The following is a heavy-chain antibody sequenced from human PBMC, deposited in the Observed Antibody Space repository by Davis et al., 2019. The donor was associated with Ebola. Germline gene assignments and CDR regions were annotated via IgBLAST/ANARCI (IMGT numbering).Heavy chain of an antibody. D-gene: IGHD1-1*01. CDR1: GFTFSSYS. CDR3: ARVRTGMRGYFDS. Sequence: PGGSLRLSCAASGFTFSSYSMNWVRQTPGKGLEWVAIISYDGSNKYYADSVKGRFIISRDSSKNTLYLQMNSLRAEDTAVYYCARVRTGMRGYFDSWGQGTLVTVSS. V-gene: IGHV3-30*03. CDR2: ISYDGSNK. J-gene: IGHJ4*02.